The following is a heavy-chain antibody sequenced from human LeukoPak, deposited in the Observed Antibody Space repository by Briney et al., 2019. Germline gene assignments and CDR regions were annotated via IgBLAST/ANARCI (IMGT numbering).Heavy chain of an antibody. CDR3: ARRTMVRGVPSYYMDV. V-gene: IGHV1-69*05. CDR1: GGTFSSYA. D-gene: IGHD3-10*01. CDR2: IIPIFGTA. J-gene: IGHJ6*03. Sequence: SVKVSCKASGGTFSSYAISWVRQAPGQGLEWMGGIIPIFGTANYAQKFQGRVTITTDESMSTAYMELSSLRSEDTAVYYCARRTMVRGVPSYYMDVWGKGTTVTVSS.